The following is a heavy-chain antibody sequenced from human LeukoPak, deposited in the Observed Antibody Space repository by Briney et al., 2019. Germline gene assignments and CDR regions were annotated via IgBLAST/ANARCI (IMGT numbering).Heavy chain of an antibody. CDR3: ALHINGDYESRFDP. CDR1: GFTFSSYS. D-gene: IGHD4-17*01. CDR2: ISSSSSYI. V-gene: IGHV3-21*04. J-gene: IGHJ5*02. Sequence: GGSLRLSCAASGFTFSSYSMNWVRQAPGKGLEWVSSISSSSSYIYYADSVKGQFTISRDNSNNTLYLQMNSLRAEDTAVYYCALHINGDYESRFDPWGQGTLVTVSS.